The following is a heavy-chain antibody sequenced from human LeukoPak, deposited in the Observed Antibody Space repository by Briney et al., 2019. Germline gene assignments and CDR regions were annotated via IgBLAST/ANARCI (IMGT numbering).Heavy chain of an antibody. CDR3: ARGDQAAAGTGIDY. Sequence: GASVKVSCKASGGTFSSYAISWVRQAPGQGLEWMGRIIPILGIANYAQKFQGRVTITADKSTSTAYMELSSLRSEDTAVYYCARGDQAAAGTGIDYWGQGTLVTVSS. J-gene: IGHJ4*02. CDR2: IIPILGIA. D-gene: IGHD6-13*01. V-gene: IGHV1-69*04. CDR1: GGTFSSYA.